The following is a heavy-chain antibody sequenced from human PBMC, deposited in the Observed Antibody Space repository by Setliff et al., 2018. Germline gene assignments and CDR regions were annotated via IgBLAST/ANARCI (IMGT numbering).Heavy chain of an antibody. CDR2: ISPYNGDT. Sequence: ASVKVSCKTSGYTFNTFGMSWVRRAPGQGLDWMGWISPYNGDTKSAQKFQGRVTMTIDTSTSTAYVEVRSLTSDDTAVYYCARSPPNRGVGQGHYMDVWGIGTTVTV. CDR3: ARSPPNRGVGQGHYMDV. CDR1: GYTFNTFG. V-gene: IGHV1-18*01. D-gene: IGHD1-26*01. J-gene: IGHJ6*03.